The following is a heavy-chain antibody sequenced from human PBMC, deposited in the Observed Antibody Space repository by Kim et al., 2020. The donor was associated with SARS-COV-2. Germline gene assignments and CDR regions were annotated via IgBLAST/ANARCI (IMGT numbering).Heavy chain of an antibody. CDR1: GYTFTSYG. CDR2: ISAYNGNT. J-gene: IGHJ6*02. D-gene: IGHD2-21*02. CDR3: ARQVCGGDCYSWEYYYGMDV. Sequence: ASVKVSCKASGYTFTSYGISWVRQAPGRGLEWMGWISAYNGNTNYAQKFQGRVTMTTDTSTSTAYMELRSLRSDDTAVYYCARQVCGGDCYSWEYYYGMDVWGQGTTVTVSS. V-gene: IGHV1-18*04.